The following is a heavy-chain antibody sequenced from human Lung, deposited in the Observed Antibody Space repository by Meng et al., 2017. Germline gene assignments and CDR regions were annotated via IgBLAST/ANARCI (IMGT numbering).Heavy chain of an antibody. V-gene: IGHV4-34*01. D-gene: IGHD4-11*01. CDR1: GGSFSDYY. J-gene: IGHJ4*02. CDR3: ARGPTTMAHDFDY. Sequence: QVHLQPWVVDLLKPSETLSLTCVGSGGSFSDYYWSWIRQPPGKGLEWIGEINHSGSTHYNPSLESRATISVDTSQNNLSLKLSSVTAADSAVYYCARGPTTMAHDFDYWGQGTLVTVSS. CDR2: INHSGST.